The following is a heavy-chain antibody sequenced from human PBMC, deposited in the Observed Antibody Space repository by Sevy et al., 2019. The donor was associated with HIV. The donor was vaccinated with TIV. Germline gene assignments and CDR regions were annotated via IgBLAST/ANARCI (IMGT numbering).Heavy chain of an antibody. CDR1: GFTFSRYD. CDR3: AKRELNHQFLLDY. CDR2: LSYDGSDE. Sequence: GGSLRLSCAASGFTFSRYDMHWVRQAPGKGLEWLAVLSYDGSDESYADSVRGRFTISRDNSKNTLFLQMNSLRAEDTAVYYCAKRELNHQFLLDYWGQGTLVTVSS. J-gene: IGHJ4*02. D-gene: IGHD1-7*01. V-gene: IGHV3-30*18.